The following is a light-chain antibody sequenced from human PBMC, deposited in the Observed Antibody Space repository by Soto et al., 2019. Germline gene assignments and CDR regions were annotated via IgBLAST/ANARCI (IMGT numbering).Light chain of an antibody. Sequence: ETVMTQSPATLSVSLGERATLSCRASQSVSSKLAWYQQKPGQAPRLLIHGASTRATGIPARFSGSGSGTDFTLKISRVEAEDVGVYYCMQSIQFPITFGQGTRLEIK. J-gene: IGKJ5*01. CDR3: MQSIQFPIT. V-gene: IGKV3-15*01. CDR1: QSVSSK. CDR2: GAS.